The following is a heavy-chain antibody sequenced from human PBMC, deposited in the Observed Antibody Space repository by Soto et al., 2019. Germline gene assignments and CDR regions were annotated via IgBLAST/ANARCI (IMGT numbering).Heavy chain of an antibody. CDR1: VYTFTSYG. D-gene: IGHD3-10*01. CDR3: ARDRGYYGSGSYYITY. Sequence: ASVKVSCKASVYTFTSYGISWVRQAPGQGLEWMGWISAYNGNTNYAQKLQGRVTMTTDTSTSTAYMELRSLRSDDTAVYYCARDRGYYGSGSYYITYWGQGTLVTVSS. CDR2: ISAYNGNT. V-gene: IGHV1-18*04. J-gene: IGHJ4*02.